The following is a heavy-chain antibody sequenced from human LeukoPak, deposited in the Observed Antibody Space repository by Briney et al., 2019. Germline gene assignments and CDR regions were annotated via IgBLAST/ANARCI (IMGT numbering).Heavy chain of an antibody. D-gene: IGHD3-16*02. CDR2: IIPIFGTA. J-gene: IGHJ5*02. CDR1: GGTFSSYA. V-gene: IGHV1-69*05. Sequence: GASVKVSCKASGGTFSSYAISWVRQAPGQGLEWMGGIIPIFGTANYAQKFQGRVTITTDESTSTAYMELSSLRSEDTAVYYCARRQDDYVWGSYPKGDWFDPWGQGTLVTVSS. CDR3: ARRQDDYVWGSYPKGDWFDP.